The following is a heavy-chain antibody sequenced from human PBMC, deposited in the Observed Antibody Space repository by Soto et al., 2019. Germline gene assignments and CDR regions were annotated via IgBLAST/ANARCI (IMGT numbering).Heavy chain of an antibody. CDR1: GGSISSGDYY. D-gene: IGHD4-17*01. Sequence: PSETLSLTCPVSGGSISSGDYYWSWIRQPPGKGLEWIGYIYYSGSTYYNPSLKSRVTISVDTSKNQFSLKLSSVTAADTAVDYCASSFLYGDSSPFDYWGQGTLVTVSS. J-gene: IGHJ4*02. V-gene: IGHV4-30-4*01. CDR3: ASSFLYGDSSPFDY. CDR2: IYYSGST.